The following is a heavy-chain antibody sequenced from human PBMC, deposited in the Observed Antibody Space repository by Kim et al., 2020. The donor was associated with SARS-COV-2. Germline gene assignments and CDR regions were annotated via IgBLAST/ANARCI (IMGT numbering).Heavy chain of an antibody. J-gene: IGHJ4*02. D-gene: IGHD3-16*01. Sequence: GGSLRLSCAASGFTFSSYSMNWVRQAPGKGLEWVSSISSSSSYIYYADSVKGRFTISRDNAKNSLYLQMNSLRAEDTAVYYCASLALWGLGYVGIGDYWGQGTLVTVSS. CDR3: ASLALWGLGYVGIGDY. CDR1: GFTFSSYS. V-gene: IGHV3-21*01. CDR2: ISSSSSYI.